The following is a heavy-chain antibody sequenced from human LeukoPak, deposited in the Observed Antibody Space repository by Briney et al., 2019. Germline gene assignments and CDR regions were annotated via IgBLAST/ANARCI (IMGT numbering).Heavy chain of an antibody. V-gene: IGHV3-74*01. CDR2: INSDGSST. CDR3: AKDTQYYYDSSGCDY. Sequence: GGSLRLSCAASGFTFSSYWMHWVRQAPGKGLVWVSRINSDGSSTSYADSVKGRFTISRDNAKNTLYLQMNSLRAEDTAVYYCAKDTQYYYDSSGCDYWGQGTLVTVSS. CDR1: GFTFSSYW. D-gene: IGHD3-22*01. J-gene: IGHJ4*02.